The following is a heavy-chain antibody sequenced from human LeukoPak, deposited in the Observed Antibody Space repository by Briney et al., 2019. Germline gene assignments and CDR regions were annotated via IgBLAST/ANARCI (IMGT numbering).Heavy chain of an antibody. Sequence: GASVKVSCKASGGTFSSYAISWVRQAPGLGLEWMGGIIPIFGTANYAQKFQGRVTITADESTSTAYMELSSLRSEDTAVYYCARDREGGRSSFYDYWGQGTLVTVSS. J-gene: IGHJ4*02. V-gene: IGHV1-69*13. D-gene: IGHD6-13*01. CDR1: GGTFSSYA. CDR2: IIPIFGTA. CDR3: ARDREGGRSSFYDY.